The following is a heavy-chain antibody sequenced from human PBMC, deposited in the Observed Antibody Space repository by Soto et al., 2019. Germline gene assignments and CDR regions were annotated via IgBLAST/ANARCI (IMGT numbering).Heavy chain of an antibody. CDR1: GGTLNSYT. V-gene: IGHV1-69*01. J-gene: IGHJ4*02. D-gene: IGHD1-26*01. CDR2: IIPVFGTT. Sequence: QVQLVQSGAEVKKPGSSVRVSCKASGGTLNSYTISWVRQAPGQGLEWMGGIIPVFGTTDYAQQFQGRVTNTANQFTGKAFLAIFSLRVEDTAIYYCSISNSYGSGDFWGKGTLLTVS. CDR3: SISNSYGSGDF.